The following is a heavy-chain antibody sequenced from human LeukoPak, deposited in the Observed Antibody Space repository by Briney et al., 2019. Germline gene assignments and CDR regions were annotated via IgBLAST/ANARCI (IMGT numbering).Heavy chain of an antibody. J-gene: IGHJ3*02. CDR2: ISSSSSTI. D-gene: IGHD3-9*01. CDR3: ARDLVTTSGAFDI. CDR1: GFTFSSYS. Sequence: PGGSLRLSCAASGFTFSSYSMNWVRQAPGKGLEWVSYISSSSSTIYYADSVKGRFTISRDNAKNSLYLQMNSLRAEDTAVYYCARDLVTTSGAFDIWGQGTMVTVSS. V-gene: IGHV3-48*01.